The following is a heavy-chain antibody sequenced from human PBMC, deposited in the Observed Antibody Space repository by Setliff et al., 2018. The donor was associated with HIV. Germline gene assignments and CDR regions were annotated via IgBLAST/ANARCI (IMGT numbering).Heavy chain of an antibody. V-gene: IGHV4-4*08. CDR3: ARDGYCGGDHYHDAFDI. J-gene: IGHJ3*02. CDR1: GGSISSYY. D-gene: IGHD2-21*02. Sequence: PSETLSLTCTVSGGSISSYYWSWIRQPPGKGLEWIGYIYTSGSTNYNPSLKSRVTISVDTSKNQFSLKLSSVTAADTAVYYCARDGYCGGDHYHDAFDIWGQGTMVTVSS. CDR2: IYTSGST.